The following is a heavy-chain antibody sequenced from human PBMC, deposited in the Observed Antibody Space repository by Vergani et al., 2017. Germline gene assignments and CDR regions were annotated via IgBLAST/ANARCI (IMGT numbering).Heavy chain of an antibody. CDR2: ISAYKGNT. Sequence: QVQLVQSGAEVKKPGASVKVSCKASGYTFTSYGISWVRQAPGQGLEWMGWISAYKGNTNYAQKLQGRVTMTTDTSTSTAYMELRSLRSDDTTVYYCARDPDIVVVPAAPYYYYYYGMDVWDQGTTVTVS. CDR3: ARDPDIVVVPAAPYYYYYYGMDV. J-gene: IGHJ6*02. D-gene: IGHD2-2*01. CDR1: GYTFTSYG. V-gene: IGHV1-18*04.